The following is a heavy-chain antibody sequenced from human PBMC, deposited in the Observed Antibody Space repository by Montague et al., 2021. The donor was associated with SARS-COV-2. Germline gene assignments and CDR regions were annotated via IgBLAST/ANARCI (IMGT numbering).Heavy chain of an antibody. J-gene: IGHJ5*02. CDR2: IYYGGST. D-gene: IGHD5-24*01. CDR1: GGSISSYY. V-gene: IGHV4-59*08. CDR3: ARLRRPDGYSYWFGP. Sequence: SETLSLTCTVSGGSISSYYWSWIRQPPGKGLGWIGYIYYGGSTNYSPSLKGRVIMSVDTSNNQFSLLLTSVTAADTAVYYCARLRRPDGYSYWFGPWGQGTLVTVSS.